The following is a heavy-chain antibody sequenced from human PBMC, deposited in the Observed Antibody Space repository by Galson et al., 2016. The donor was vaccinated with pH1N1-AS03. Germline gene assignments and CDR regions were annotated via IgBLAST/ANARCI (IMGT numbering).Heavy chain of an antibody. CDR3: ARRRLDPFRGASGWYFYFYGVDV. V-gene: IGHV1-69*13. Sequence: SVKVSCKASGYNFATYGVSWVRQAPGQGLEWMGGIIPTYGTSNYAQKFQGRVTITADESTSTTYMDLSSLRSEDTAVYFCARRRLDPFRGASGWYFYFYGVDVWGQGTTVTVSS. CDR2: IIPTYGTS. J-gene: IGHJ6*02. D-gene: IGHD6-25*01. CDR1: GYNFATYG.